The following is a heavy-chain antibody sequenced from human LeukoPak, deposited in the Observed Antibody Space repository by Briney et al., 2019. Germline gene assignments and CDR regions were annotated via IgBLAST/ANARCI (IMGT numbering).Heavy chain of an antibody. Sequence: GGSLRLSCTASGFTFGDYAMSWVRQAPGKGLEWVGFIRSKAYGGTTEYAASVKGRFTISRDDSKGIAYLQMNSLKTEDTAVYYCTRSPVVVTAIPADYWGQGTLVTVSS. CDR1: GFTFGDYA. J-gene: IGHJ4*02. CDR3: TRSPVVVTAIPADY. V-gene: IGHV3-49*04. D-gene: IGHD2-21*02. CDR2: IRSKAYGGTT.